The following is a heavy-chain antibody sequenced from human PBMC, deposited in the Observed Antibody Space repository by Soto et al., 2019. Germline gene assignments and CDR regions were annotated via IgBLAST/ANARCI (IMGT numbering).Heavy chain of an antibody. V-gene: IGHV3-30*18. CDR3: AKDKLSSTDAFDS. CDR1: GFTFSNFG. CDR2: ISYDGSNK. Sequence: LRLSCAASGFTFSNFGMHWVRQAPGKGLEWVALISYDGSNKYYADSVKGRFTISRDTSKNTLYLQMSSLRAEDTAVYYCAKDKLSSTDAFDSWGQGTMVTVSS. J-gene: IGHJ3*02.